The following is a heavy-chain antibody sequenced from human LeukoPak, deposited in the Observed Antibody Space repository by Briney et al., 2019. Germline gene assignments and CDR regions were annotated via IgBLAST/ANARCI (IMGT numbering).Heavy chain of an antibody. D-gene: IGHD2-15*01. Sequence: PGGSLRLSCAASGFTFSNYAMSWVRQPPGKGLEWVSGTSASGGSTYYADSVRGRFTISRDNSKDSLYLQMNSLRTEDTAMYYCVKEIDTLGTNAFDIWGQGTMVTVSS. CDR3: VKEIDTLGTNAFDI. CDR1: GFTFSNYA. V-gene: IGHV3-23*01. J-gene: IGHJ3*02. CDR2: TSASGGST.